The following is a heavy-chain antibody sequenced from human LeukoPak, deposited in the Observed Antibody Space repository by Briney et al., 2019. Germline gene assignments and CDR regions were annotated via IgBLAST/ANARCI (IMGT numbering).Heavy chain of an antibody. CDR1: GYTFTSYG. CDR2: ISAYNGNT. D-gene: IGHD3-10*01. CDR3: ARGYGSGSYYNANWFDP. J-gene: IGHJ5*02. V-gene: IGHV1-18*01. Sequence: ASVKVSCKASGYTFTSYGISWVRQAPGQGLEWMGWISAYNGNTNYAQKLQGRVTMTTDTSTSTAYMELRSLRSDDTAVYYCARGYGSGSYYNANWFDPWGQGTLVTVSS.